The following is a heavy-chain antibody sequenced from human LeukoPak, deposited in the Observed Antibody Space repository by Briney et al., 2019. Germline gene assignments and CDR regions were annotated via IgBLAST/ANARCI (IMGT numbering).Heavy chain of an antibody. Sequence: GASVKVSCKTIGGRFKSNGVSWVRQAPGQGLEWMGTIIPIFDRPNYAQKFEGRVTITADKSTNTTYMEISSLTSDDTAVYYCARDAQWGLRALDVWGRGTMVIVSS. CDR3: ARDAQWGLRALDV. D-gene: IGHD7-27*01. J-gene: IGHJ3*01. V-gene: IGHV1-69*04. CDR2: IIPIFDRP. CDR1: GGRFKSNG.